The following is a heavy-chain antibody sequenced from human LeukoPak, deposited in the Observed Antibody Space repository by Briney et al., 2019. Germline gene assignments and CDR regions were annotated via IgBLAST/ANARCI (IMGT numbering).Heavy chain of an antibody. CDR3: ARRCGCSCYDY. CDR2: IYPGDSDS. Sequence: PGESLKISGKSSGYSFTTYWSGWVRQMPGKGLEWMGIIYPGDSDSRYSPSFQGQVTISADTSISTAYVQWSSLKASDTAIYYCARRCGCSCYDYWGQGTLVTVSS. J-gene: IGHJ4*02. V-gene: IGHV5-51*01. D-gene: IGHD2-15*01. CDR1: GYSFTTYW.